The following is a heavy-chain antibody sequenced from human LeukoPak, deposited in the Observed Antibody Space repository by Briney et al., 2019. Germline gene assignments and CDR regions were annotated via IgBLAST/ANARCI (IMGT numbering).Heavy chain of an antibody. Sequence: GGSLRLSCAASGFTFSSYVMHWVRQAPGKGLEWVAVITYDGSNKYYAESVKGRFTISRDNSKSTVYLQMNSLRAEDTAVYYCSKDLTSDFGGDFDPWGQGTLVTVSS. D-gene: IGHD3-10*01. CDR2: ITYDGSNK. CDR1: GFTFSSYV. CDR3: SKDLTSDFGGDFDP. V-gene: IGHV3-30-3*01. J-gene: IGHJ5*02.